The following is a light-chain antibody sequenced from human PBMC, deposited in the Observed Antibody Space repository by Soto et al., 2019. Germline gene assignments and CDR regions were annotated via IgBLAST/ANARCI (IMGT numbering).Light chain of an antibody. J-gene: IGKJ1*01. CDR3: HQYGSAPWT. Sequence: EIVFTQSPATLSLSPGERGALSCRASQSVSSNYVAWYQQKPGQAPRLLISGASNRATGTPDRFRGSGAGTECTLTITRLEPEDVAVYYCHQYGSAPWTFGQGTKVDIK. CDR2: GAS. V-gene: IGKV3-20*01. CDR1: QSVSSNY.